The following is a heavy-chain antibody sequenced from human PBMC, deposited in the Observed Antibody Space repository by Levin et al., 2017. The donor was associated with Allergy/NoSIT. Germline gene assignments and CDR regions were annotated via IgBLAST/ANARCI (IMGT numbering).Heavy chain of an antibody. CDR3: AKAGDGWGGVYYCGLDV. J-gene: IGHJ6*02. CDR2: IGGSGGST. D-gene: IGHD2-8*01. Sequence: PGGSLRLSCAASGFMFSSYAMSWVRQAPGKGLEWVSTIGGSGGSTYSADSVKGRFTISRDNSKNTLYLQMNSLRAEDKAVYDCAKAGDGWGGVYYCGLDVWGQGPTVTVS. CDR1: GFMFSSYA. V-gene: IGHV3-23*01.